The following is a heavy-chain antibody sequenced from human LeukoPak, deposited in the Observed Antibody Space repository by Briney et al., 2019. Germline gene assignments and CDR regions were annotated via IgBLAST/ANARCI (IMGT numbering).Heavy chain of an antibody. D-gene: IGHD4-17*01. CDR2: IYYSGST. CDR3: AREKAGDYVFHRHFDY. J-gene: IGHJ4*02. CDR1: GGSISSGDYY. V-gene: IGHV4-30-4*01. Sequence: PSQTLSLTCTVSGGSISSGDYYWSWIRQPPGKGLEWIGYIYYSGSTYYNPSPKSRVTISVDTSKNQFSLKLSSVTAADTAVYYCAREKAGDYVFHRHFDYWGQGTLVTVSS.